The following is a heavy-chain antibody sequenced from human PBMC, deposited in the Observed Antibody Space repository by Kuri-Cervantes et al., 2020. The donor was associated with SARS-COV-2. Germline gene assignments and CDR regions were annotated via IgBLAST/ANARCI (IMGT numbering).Heavy chain of an antibody. CDR1: GYNFSTYW. V-gene: IGHV5-51*01. J-gene: IGHJ4*02. Sequence: GGSLRLSCQGSGYNFSTYWIGWVRQMPGKGLEWMGIIHPGDSDTRYSPSFQGQVTISADKSISTAYLQWSSLKASDTAMYYCARATAFLPSSNSPYYFDYWGQGTLVTVSS. CDR3: ARATAFLPSSNSPYYFDY. D-gene: IGHD6-6*01. CDR2: IHPGDSDT.